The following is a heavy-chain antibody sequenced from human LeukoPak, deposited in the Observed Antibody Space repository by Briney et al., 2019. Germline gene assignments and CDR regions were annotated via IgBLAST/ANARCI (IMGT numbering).Heavy chain of an antibody. D-gene: IGHD3-22*01. Sequence: ASVKVSCKASGYXFTGYYMHWVRQAPGQGLEWMGWINPNSGGTNYAQKFQGRVTMTRDTSISTAYMELSRLRSDDTAVYYCARGGQYVLHYDSSGYPPRGHWGQGTLVTVSS. CDR3: ARGGQYVLHYDSSGYPPRGH. CDR2: INPNSGGT. CDR1: GYXFTGYY. J-gene: IGHJ1*01. V-gene: IGHV1-2*02.